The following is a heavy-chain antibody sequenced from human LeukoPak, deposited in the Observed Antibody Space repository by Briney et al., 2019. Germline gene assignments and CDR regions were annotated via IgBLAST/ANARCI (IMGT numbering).Heavy chain of an antibody. J-gene: IGHJ4*02. CDR3: ARTAYTGGWDFDY. CDR1: GGTFNSYA. Sequence: SVKVSCKASGGTFNSYAINWVRQAPGQGLEWMGGIIPKYGKANYAQSLQDRVTITADGSTSTAYMELSSLRSEDTAVYYCARTAYTGGWDFDYWGQGTLVAVSS. CDR2: IIPKYGKA. D-gene: IGHD6-19*01. V-gene: IGHV1-69*13.